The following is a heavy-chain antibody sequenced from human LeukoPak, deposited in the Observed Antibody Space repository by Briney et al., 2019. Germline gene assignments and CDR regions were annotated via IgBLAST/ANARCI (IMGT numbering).Heavy chain of an antibody. CDR2: ISGSGDST. V-gene: IGHV3-23*01. CDR1: GITFSTYA. Sequence: PGGSLRLSCAASGITFSTYAMSWVRQAAGKGLEWVSFISGSGDSTYHADSVKGRFTVSRDNSKNTLYLQINSLRAEDTAVYYCATDPPGSGPDFDYWGQGSLVTVSS. D-gene: IGHD1-14*01. CDR3: ATDPPGSGPDFDY. J-gene: IGHJ4*02.